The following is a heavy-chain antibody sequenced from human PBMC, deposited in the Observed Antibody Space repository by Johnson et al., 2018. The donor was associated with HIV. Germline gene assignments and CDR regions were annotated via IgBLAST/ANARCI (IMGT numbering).Heavy chain of an antibody. CDR2: IRSKAYDGTI. J-gene: IGHJ3*02. CDR3: TSPDSDWKEAMGAFDI. Sequence: VQLVESGGGLVQPGRSLRLSCTASGFTFGDYAMSWFRQAPGKGLEWVGFIRSKAYDGTIEYAASVKGRFTISRDDSKSIAYLQMNSLKTEDTAVYYCTSPDSDWKEAMGAFDIWGQGTMVTVSS. V-gene: IGHV3-49*03. CDR1: GFTFGDYA. D-gene: IGHD1-1*01.